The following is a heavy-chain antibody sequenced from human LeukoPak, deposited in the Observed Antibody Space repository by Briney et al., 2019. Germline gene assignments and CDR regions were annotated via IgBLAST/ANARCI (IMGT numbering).Heavy chain of an antibody. CDR2: IYYSGST. CDR3: ARVHCSSTSCYGDYYYYMDV. J-gene: IGHJ6*03. D-gene: IGHD2-2*01. V-gene: IGHV4-61*01. Sequence: SETLSLTCTVSGYSISSGYYWSWIRQPPGKGLEWIGYIYYSGSTNYNPSLKSRVTISVDTSKNQFSLKLSSVTAADTAVYYCARVHCSSTSCYGDYYYYMDVWGKGTTVTISS. CDR1: GYSISSGYY.